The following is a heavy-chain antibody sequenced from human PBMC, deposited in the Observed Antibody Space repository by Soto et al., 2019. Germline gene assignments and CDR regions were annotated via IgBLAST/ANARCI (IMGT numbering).Heavy chain of an antibody. V-gene: IGHV3-7*01. D-gene: IGHD6-25*01. Sequence: EVQLVESGGGLVQPGGSLRLSCEASGFMFSAYWMSWVRQDPRKGLEWVATISGGASDKFYVDSVKGRCTMSRDDAKNSLYLQMNSLRDEDTAVYYCVREDWQRFDHWGQGTLVTVSS. CDR2: ISGGASDK. J-gene: IGHJ4*02. CDR3: VREDWQRFDH. CDR1: GFMFSAYW.